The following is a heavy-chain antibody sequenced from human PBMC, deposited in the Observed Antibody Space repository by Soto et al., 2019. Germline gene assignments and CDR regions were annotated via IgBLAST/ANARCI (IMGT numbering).Heavy chain of an antibody. CDR1: GYSFTSYW. Sequence: GESLKISCKGSGYSFTSYWIGWVRQMPGKGLEWMGIIYPGDSDTRYSPSFQGQVTISADKSISTAYLQWSSLKASDTAMYYCARQRFPDPYCGGDCYDAFDIWGQGTMVTVSS. CDR3: ARQRFPDPYCGGDCYDAFDI. D-gene: IGHD2-21*01. J-gene: IGHJ3*02. CDR2: IYPGDSDT. V-gene: IGHV5-51*01.